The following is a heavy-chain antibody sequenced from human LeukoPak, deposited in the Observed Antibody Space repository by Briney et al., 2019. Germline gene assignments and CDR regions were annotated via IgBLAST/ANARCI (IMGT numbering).Heavy chain of an antibody. CDR3: ARGGLRRSAFDY. Sequence: PGGSLRLSCAASGFTFSDSYMSWIRQAPGKGLEWVSYISGSSSYTNYADSVEGRFTISRDNAKNSLNLQMSSLRVEDTAVYYCARGGLRRSAFDYWGQGALVTVSS. CDR2: ISGSSSYT. CDR1: GFTFSDSY. J-gene: IGHJ4*02. D-gene: IGHD5-12*01. V-gene: IGHV3-11*05.